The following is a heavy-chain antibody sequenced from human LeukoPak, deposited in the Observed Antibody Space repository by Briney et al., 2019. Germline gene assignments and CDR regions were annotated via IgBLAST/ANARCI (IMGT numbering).Heavy chain of an antibody. CDR2: ISSSGSTI. Sequence: PGGSLRLSCAASGFTFSSYEMNWVRQAPGKGLEWVSYISSSGSTIYYADSVKGRFTISRDNAKNSLYLQMNSLRAGDTAVYYCARDAAMAGFDYWGQGTLVTVSP. V-gene: IGHV3-48*03. CDR3: ARDAAMAGFDY. CDR1: GFTFSSYE. J-gene: IGHJ4*02. D-gene: IGHD5-18*01.